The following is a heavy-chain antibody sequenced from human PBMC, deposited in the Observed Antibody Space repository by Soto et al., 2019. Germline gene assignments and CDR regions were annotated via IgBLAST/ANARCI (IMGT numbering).Heavy chain of an antibody. J-gene: IGHJ4*02. V-gene: IGHV1-24*01. CDR1: GDTLTELY. CDR2: IDPEDGET. Sequence: QVHLVQSETEVKKPGASVKLSCKVSGDTLTELYMHWVRQAPGKGLDWMGSIDPEDGETIYAQKFQGRVTMTEDTSTDTAYMELSSLRFDDTAVYYFATDLNQQLIPRWGQGTLVTVSS. D-gene: IGHD6-13*01. CDR3: ATDLNQQLIPR.